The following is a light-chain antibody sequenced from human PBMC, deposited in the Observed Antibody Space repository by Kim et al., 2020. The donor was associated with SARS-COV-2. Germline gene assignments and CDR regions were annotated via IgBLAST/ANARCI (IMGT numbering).Light chain of an antibody. J-gene: IGKJ4*01. CDR1: QGMSSDY. Sequence: SVGDRVTITCRASQGMSSDYLAWYQQKPGKAPKVLIYGASTLQSGVPSRFSGSGSRIDFTLTISSLQPEDFATYYCQQLNGYPYTFGGGTKVDIK. CDR2: GAS. V-gene: IGKV1-9*01. CDR3: QQLNGYPYT.